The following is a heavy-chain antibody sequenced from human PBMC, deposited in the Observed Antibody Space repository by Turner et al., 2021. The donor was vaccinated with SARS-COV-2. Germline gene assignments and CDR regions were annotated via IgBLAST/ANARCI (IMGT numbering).Heavy chain of an antibody. CDR1: S. J-gene: IGHJ6*02. CDR2: FDPEDGET. D-gene: IGHD6-19*01. CDR3: ATGVAVAGTPSKYYYYYGMDV. Sequence: SMHWVRQSPGKGLEWMGGFDPEDGETIYAQKFQGRVTMTEDTSTDTAYMELSSLRSKDTAVYYCATGVAVAGTPSKYYYYYGMDVWGQGTTVTVSS. V-gene: IGHV1-24*01.